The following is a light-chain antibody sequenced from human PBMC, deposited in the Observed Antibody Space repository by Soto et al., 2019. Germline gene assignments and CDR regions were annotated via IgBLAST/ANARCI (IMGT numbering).Light chain of an antibody. CDR3: QQANSFPWT. J-gene: IGKJ1*01. V-gene: IGKV1-12*02. Sequence: DLQMTQSPSSVSASVGDRVTITCRASQGISSWLAWYKQKPGQAPKLLIHAASSLQSGVPSRFSGSGTGADVTLTISSLQPDDFATYCFQQANSFPWTFGQGTKVEIK. CDR2: AAS. CDR1: QGISSW.